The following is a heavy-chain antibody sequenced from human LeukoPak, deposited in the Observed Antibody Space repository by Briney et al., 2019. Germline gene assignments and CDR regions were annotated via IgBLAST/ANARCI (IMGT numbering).Heavy chain of an antibody. CDR2: IHYSGST. CDR1: GGSISSSSYY. Sequence: SETLSLTCTVSGGSISSSSYYWGWIRQPPGKGLEWIGSIHYSGSTYYNPSLKSRVTISVDTSKNQFSLKLSSVIAADTAVYYCARGKGYSSSQYYFDYWGQGTLVTVSS. J-gene: IGHJ4*02. D-gene: IGHD6-13*01. V-gene: IGHV4-39*01. CDR3: ARGKGYSSSQYYFDY.